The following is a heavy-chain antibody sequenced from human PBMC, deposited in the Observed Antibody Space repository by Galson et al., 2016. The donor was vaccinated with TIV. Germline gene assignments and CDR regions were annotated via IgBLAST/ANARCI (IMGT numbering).Heavy chain of an antibody. D-gene: IGHD6-19*01. CDR2: VTGRSRST. Sequence: SLRLSCAASGFTFNGYAMSWVRPAPGKGLEWVSVVTGRSRSTHYADSVRGRFTISRDNSRNTLSLQMNSLRVEDTAVYFCARTTPPPVSSNGWNDAFDFWGQGTIVTVSS. CDR1: GFTFNGYA. J-gene: IGHJ3*01. CDR3: ARTTPPPVSSNGWNDAFDF. V-gene: IGHV3-23*01.